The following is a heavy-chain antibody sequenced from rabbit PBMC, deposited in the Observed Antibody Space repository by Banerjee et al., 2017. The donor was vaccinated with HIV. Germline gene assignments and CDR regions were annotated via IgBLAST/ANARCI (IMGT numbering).Heavy chain of an antibody. V-gene: IGHV1S45*01. Sequence: QEQLEESGGGLVKPEGSLTLTCKASGFSFSSSYWICWVRQAPGKGLEWIACIDAGSTGSSHYATWAKGRFTISKTSSTTVTLQMTSLTAADTATYFCARDGGAEDAYWGYFRLWGPGTLVTVS. D-gene: IGHD6-1*01. CDR3: ARDGGAEDAYWGYFRL. J-gene: IGHJ4*01. CDR2: IDAGSTGSS. CDR1: GFSFSSSYW.